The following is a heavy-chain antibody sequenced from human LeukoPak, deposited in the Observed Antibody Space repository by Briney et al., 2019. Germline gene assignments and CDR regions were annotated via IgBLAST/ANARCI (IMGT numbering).Heavy chain of an antibody. CDR1: GVSIRSGDYY. J-gene: IGHJ4*02. CDR2: IYYSGST. Sequence: PSQTLSLTCTVSGVSIRSGDYYWSWIRQPPGKGLEWIGYIYYSGSTYYNPSLKSRVTISADTSKNQFSLKLSSVTAADTAVYYCARERQLPLYYFDYWGQGTLVTVSS. D-gene: IGHD1-1*01. V-gene: IGHV4-30-4*01. CDR3: ARERQLPLYYFDY.